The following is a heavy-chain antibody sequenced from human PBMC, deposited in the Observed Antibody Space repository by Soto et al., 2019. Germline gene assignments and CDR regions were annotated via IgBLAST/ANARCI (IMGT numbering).Heavy chain of an antibody. V-gene: IGHV3-23*01. CDR1: GFTFGISA. Sequence: EVQLMESGGGLVQPGGSLGLSFASSGFTFGISAVNWVGKAPGKGLEWVSFISDSGDRTYYADSVKGRFTISRDRSKNTVSLQMDSLRAEDTAVYYCAKDRGIIVKAGDAFDVWGQGTKVTVSS. J-gene: IGHJ3*01. D-gene: IGHD3-16*02. CDR3: AKDRGIIVKAGDAFDV. CDR2: ISDSGDRT.